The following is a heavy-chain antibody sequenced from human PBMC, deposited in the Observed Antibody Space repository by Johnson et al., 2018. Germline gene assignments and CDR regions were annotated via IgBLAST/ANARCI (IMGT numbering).Heavy chain of an antibody. CDR1: GFRFSDYY. CDR3: AVFISSDDMDV. J-gene: IGHJ6*02. CDR2: TRDKAHGYTT. V-gene: IGHV3-72*01. Sequence: VQLVQSGGGLVQPGGSLRLSCAASGFRFSDYYMDWVRQAPGKGLEWVGRTRDKAHGYTTEYAASVKGRFTISRDESENSLHLQRNSLQTEDTAVYYCAVFISSDDMDVWGQGTTVTASS. D-gene: IGHD3-10*01.